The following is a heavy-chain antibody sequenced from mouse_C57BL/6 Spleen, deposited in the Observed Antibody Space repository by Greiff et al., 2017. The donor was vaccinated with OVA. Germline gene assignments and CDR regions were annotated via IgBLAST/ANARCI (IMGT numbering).Heavy chain of an antibody. CDR3: ASGIYYGRAWFAY. D-gene: IGHD1-1*01. Sequence: QVQLQQPGAELVKPGASVKMSCTASGYTFTSYWITWVKQRPGQGLEWIGDIYPGSGSTNYNEKFKSKATLTVDTSSSTAYMQLSSLTSEDSAVYYCASGIYYGRAWFAYWGQGTLVTVSA. J-gene: IGHJ3*01. V-gene: IGHV1-55*01. CDR2: IYPGSGST. CDR1: GYTFTSYW.